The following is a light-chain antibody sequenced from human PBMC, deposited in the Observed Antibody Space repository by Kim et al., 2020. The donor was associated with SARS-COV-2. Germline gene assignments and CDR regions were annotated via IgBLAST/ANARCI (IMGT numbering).Light chain of an antibody. CDR1: QIISSTY. V-gene: IGKV3-20*01. J-gene: IGKJ3*01. CDR2: GAS. CDR3: QQYGTSFT. Sequence: LSPGERATLSCRASQIISSTYLAWYQQKPGQAPRLLIYGASSRATGIPDRFSGSGSGTDFTLTISRLEPEDFAVYYCQQYGTSFTFGPGTKVDIK.